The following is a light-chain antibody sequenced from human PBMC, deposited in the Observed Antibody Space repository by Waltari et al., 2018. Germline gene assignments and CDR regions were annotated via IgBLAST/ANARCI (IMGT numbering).Light chain of an antibody. CDR3: QQRSDLPPIT. CDR1: QSISTY. V-gene: IGKV3-11*01. Sequence: IVLTQSPATLSLSPGERATLSCRVSQSISTYLAWYQQKPGQAPRLLISDASYRATGIPARFSGSGSGTDFTLTISSLEPEDFAVYYCQQRSDLPPITFGQGTTV. CDR2: DAS. J-gene: IGKJ1*01.